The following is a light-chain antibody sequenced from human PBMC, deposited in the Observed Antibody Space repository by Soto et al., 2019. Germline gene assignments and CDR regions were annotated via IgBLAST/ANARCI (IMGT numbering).Light chain of an antibody. CDR1: QXISSH. CDR2: GAS. J-gene: IGKJ4*01. CDR3: QQYHDWPLT. Sequence: EIXMTQSPGTLSVSPGERATLSCRTSQXISSHLAWYQQNPGQAPRLLIYGASTRATGIPARFSASGSTTDFTLTISSLQSEDFAVYYCQQYHDWPLTFGGGTKVEIK. V-gene: IGKV3-15*01.